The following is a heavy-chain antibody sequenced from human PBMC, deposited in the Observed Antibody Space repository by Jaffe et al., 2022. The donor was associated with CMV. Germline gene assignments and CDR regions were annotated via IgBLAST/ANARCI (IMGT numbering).Heavy chain of an antibody. CDR2: ISTSNGNR. Sequence: QVQLVQSGAEVKKPGASVKVSCKASGYIFTSYGISWVRQAPGQGLEWMGWISTSNGNRNYAQKIQGRVTMTTDTSTSTAYMELRSLRSDDTALYYCARNGGGRDGYNWFDPWGQGTLVTVSS. V-gene: IGHV1-18*04. CDR1: GYIFTSYG. D-gene: IGHD2-15*01. CDR3: ARNGGGRDGYNWFDP. J-gene: IGHJ5*02.